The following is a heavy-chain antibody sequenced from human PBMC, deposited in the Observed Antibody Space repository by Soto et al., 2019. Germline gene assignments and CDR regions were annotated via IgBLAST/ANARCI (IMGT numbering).Heavy chain of an antibody. D-gene: IGHD3-22*01. J-gene: IGHJ4*02. CDR2: IDPSDSQT. CDR3: ARQIYDSDTGPNFQYYFDS. CDR1: RYSFAGYW. V-gene: IGHV5-10-1*01. Sequence: PGESLRISWKVSRYSFAGYWITWVRKKPGKGLEWMGRIDPSDSQTYYSPSFRGHVTISVTKSITTVFLQWSSLRASDTAMYYCARQIYDSDTGPNFQYYFDSWGQGTLVTVS.